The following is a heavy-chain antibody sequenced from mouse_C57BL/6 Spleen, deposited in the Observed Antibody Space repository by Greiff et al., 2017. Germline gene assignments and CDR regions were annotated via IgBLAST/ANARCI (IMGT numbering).Heavy chain of an antibody. CDR2: IHPNSGST. Sequence: QVQLKQPGAELVKPGASVKLSCKASGYTFTSYWMHWVKQRPGQGLEWIGMIHPNSGSTNYNEKFKSKATLTVDKSSSTAYMQLSSLTSEDSAVYYCARQETGTEDYFDYWGQGTTLTVSS. CDR1: GYTFTSYW. V-gene: IGHV1-64*01. J-gene: IGHJ2*01. D-gene: IGHD4-1*01. CDR3: ARQETGTEDYFDY.